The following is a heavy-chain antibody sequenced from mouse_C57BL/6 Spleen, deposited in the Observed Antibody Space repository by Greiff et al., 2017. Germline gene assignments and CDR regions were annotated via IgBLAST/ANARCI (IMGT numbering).Heavy chain of an antibody. D-gene: IGHD2-3*01. CDR3: ARSDGYYEGY. CDR1: GYTFTSYG. Sequence: VQLVESGAELARPGASVKLSCKASGYTFTSYGISWVKQRTGQGLEWIGEIYPRSGNTYYNEKFKGKATLTADKSSSTAYMELRSLTSEDSAVYFCARSDGYYEGYWGQGTTLTVSS. CDR2: IYPRSGNT. V-gene: IGHV1-81*01. J-gene: IGHJ2*01.